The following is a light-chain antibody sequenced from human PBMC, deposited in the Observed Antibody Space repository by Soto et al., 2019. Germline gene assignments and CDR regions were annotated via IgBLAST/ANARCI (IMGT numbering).Light chain of an antibody. CDR3: HQYGSSPLT. CDR2: GAS. V-gene: IGKV3-20*01. Sequence: EIVLTQSPATLSVSPGERATLSCRASQSVSSYLAWYQQKPGQAPRLLIYGASTRASGIPDRFSGGGSGTDFTLTISRLEPEDFAVYYCHQYGSSPLTFGGGTKVDI. J-gene: IGKJ4*01. CDR1: QSVSSY.